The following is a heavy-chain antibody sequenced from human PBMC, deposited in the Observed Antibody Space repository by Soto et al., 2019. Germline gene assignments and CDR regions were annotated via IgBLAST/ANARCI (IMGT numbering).Heavy chain of an antibody. J-gene: IGHJ6*02. Sequence: GASVKVSCKASGGTFSSYAISWVRQAPGQGLEWMGGIIPIFGTANYAQKFQGRVTITADESTSTAYMERSSLRSEDTAVYYCARGWLRLGFGVVISSFDYYGMDVWGQGTTVTVSS. CDR2: IIPIFGTA. CDR3: ARGWLRLGFGVVISSFDYYGMDV. D-gene: IGHD3-3*01. V-gene: IGHV1-69*13. CDR1: GGTFSSYA.